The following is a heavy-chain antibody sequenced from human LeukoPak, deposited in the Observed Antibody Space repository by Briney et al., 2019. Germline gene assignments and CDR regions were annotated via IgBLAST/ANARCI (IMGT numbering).Heavy chain of an antibody. V-gene: IGHV4-39*01. CDR1: GGSIITSSYY. CDR2: IYYSGST. J-gene: IGHJ4*02. Sequence: PSETLSLTCTVSGGSIITSSYYWGWIRQPPGKGLEWIGSIYYSGSTYYNPSLKSRVTISVDTSKNQFSLNLRSVTAADTAMYYCARAFGVVTGIQKYFDYWGQGTLVTVSA. CDR3: ARAFGVVTGIQKYFDY. D-gene: IGHD2-21*02.